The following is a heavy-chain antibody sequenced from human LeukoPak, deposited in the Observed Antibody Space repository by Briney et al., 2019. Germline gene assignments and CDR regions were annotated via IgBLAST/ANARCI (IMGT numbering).Heavy chain of an antibody. CDR3: TSNLYCSTSSCYTLDN. D-gene: IGHD2-2*02. J-gene: IGHJ4*02. V-gene: IGHV3-15*01. CDR1: GFTFSNYW. CDR2: IKSKSERGTT. Sequence: GGSLRLSCAASGFTFSNYWMHWVRQAPGKGLEWVGRIKSKSERGTTDYAAPVKGRFTISRDGSTNTVYLHMNSLKTEDTAVYFCTSNLYCSTSSCYTLDNWGQGTLVAVSP.